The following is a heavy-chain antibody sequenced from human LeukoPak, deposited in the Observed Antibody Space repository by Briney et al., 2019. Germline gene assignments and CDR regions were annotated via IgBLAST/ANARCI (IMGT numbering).Heavy chain of an antibody. V-gene: IGHV1-69*05. CDR3: RFTLIVGATTYFDY. CDR1: GYTFTSYG. Sequence: ASVKVSCKASGYTFTSYGISWVRQAPGQGLEWMGGIIPIFGTANYAQKFQGRVTITTDESTSTAYMELSSLRSEDTAVYYCRFTLIVGATTYFDYWGQGTLVTVSS. D-gene: IGHD1-26*01. CDR2: IIPIFGTA. J-gene: IGHJ4*02.